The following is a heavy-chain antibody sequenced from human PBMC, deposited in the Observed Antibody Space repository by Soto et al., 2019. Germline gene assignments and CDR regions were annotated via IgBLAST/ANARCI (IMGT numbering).Heavy chain of an antibody. CDR3: ARGRLDYGSGSYYGGYFDY. CDR1: GGSFSGYY. J-gene: IGHJ4*02. CDR2: INHSGST. D-gene: IGHD3-10*01. Sequence: SETLSLTCAVYGGSFSGYYWSWIRQPPGKGLEWIGEINHSGSTNYNPSLKSRVTISVDTSKNQFSLKLSSVTAADTAVYYCARGRLDYGSGSYYGGYFDYWGQGTLVTVSS. V-gene: IGHV4-34*01.